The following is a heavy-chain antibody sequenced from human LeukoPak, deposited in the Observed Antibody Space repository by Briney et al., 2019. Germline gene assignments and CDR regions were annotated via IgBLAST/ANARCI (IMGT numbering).Heavy chain of an antibody. V-gene: IGHV5-51*01. D-gene: IGHD1-26*01. Sequence: GESLKISCKGSGYSFTSYWIGWVRQMPGKGLEWMGIIYPGDSDTRYSPSFQGQVTISADKSISTAYLQWSSLKASDTAMYYCARHRSVRMGTTPSEYYYYVDVWGKGTTVTVSS. CDR3: ARHRSVRMGTTPSEYYYYVDV. J-gene: IGHJ6*03. CDR2: IYPGDSDT. CDR1: GYSFTSYW.